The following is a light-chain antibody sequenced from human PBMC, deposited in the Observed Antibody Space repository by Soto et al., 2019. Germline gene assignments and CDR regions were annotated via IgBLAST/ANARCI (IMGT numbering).Light chain of an antibody. Sequence: EIVLTQSPATLSLFPGERATLSCRASQSVSSLLGWYQQQPCQAPRLLIYDASNKATGIPARFSGSGSGTDFTLTISSLEPEDFGVYYCHQRSHWPPSFGPGTTVDIK. CDR2: DAS. V-gene: IGKV3-11*01. J-gene: IGKJ3*01. CDR1: QSVSSL. CDR3: HQRSHWPPS.